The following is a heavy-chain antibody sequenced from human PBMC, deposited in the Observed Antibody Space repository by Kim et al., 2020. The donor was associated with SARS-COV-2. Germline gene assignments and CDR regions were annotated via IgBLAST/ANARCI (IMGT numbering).Heavy chain of an antibody. D-gene: IGHD3-22*01. V-gene: IGHV1-18*01. CDR2: ISAYNGNT. CDR1: GYTFTSYG. J-gene: IGHJ4*02. CDR3: ARDPKYDSSGSLAPNFDY. Sequence: ASVKVSCKASGYTFTSYGISWVRQAPGQGLEWMGWISAYNGNTNYAQKLQGRVTMTTDTSTSTAYMELRSLRSDDTAVYYCARDPKYDSSGSLAPNFDYWGQGTLVTVSS.